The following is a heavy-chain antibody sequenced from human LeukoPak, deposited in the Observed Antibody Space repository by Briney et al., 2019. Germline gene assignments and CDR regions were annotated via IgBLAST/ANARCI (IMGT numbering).Heavy chain of an antibody. V-gene: IGHV3-9*03. J-gene: IGHJ4*02. CDR3: AKDASGYPRSPFDY. Sequence: GGSLRLSCAASGFTFDDYAMHWVRQAPGKGLEWVSGISWNSGSIGYADSVKGRFNISRDNAKNSLYLQMNSLRAEDMALYYCAKDASGYPRSPFDYWGQGTLVTVSS. CDR2: ISWNSGSI. D-gene: IGHD3-9*01. CDR1: GFTFDDYA.